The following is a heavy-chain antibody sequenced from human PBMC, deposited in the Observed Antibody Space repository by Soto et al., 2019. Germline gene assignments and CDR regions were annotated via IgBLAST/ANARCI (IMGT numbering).Heavy chain of an antibody. CDR3: ARGGTCNGYDYAAEDN. V-gene: IGHV1-18*01. CDR2: ISAYNGNT. CDR1: GYSFSSYG. Sequence: QVQLVQSGAEVKKPGASVKVSCVASGYSFSSYGISWVRQAPGQGLEWVGWISAYNGNTNYAQRVQGRVTMTTDISTTTAYMELRSLRSDDTAVYYCARGGTCNGYDYAAEDNWGQGTLVTVSS. J-gene: IGHJ4*02. D-gene: IGHD5-12*01.